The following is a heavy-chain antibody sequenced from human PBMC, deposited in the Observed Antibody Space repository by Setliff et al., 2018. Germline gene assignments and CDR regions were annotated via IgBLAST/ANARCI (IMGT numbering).Heavy chain of an antibody. V-gene: IGHV3-48*01. D-gene: IGHD2-2*01. CDR3: ASYCSSTSCPFDY. Sequence: GGSLRLSCAASGFTFSSYSMNWVRQAPGKGLEWVSYTSSSSSIIYYADSVRGRFTISRDHSKNTLYLQMNSLRAEDTAVYYCASYCSSTSCPFDYWGQGTLVTVSS. J-gene: IGHJ4*02. CDR2: TSSSSSII. CDR1: GFTFSSYS.